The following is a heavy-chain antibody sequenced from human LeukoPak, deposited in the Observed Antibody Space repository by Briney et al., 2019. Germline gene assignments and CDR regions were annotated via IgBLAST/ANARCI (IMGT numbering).Heavy chain of an antibody. V-gene: IGHV4-34*01. D-gene: IGHD3-22*01. CDR1: GGSFSGYY. J-gene: IGHJ4*02. Sequence: SETLSLTCAVYGGSFSGYYWSWIRQPPGKGLEWIGEINHSGSTNYNPSLKSRVAISVDTSKNQFSLKLSSVTAADTAVYFCARSGGLWLLTYYFDYWGQGTLVTVSS. CDR3: ARSGGLWLLTYYFDY. CDR2: INHSGST.